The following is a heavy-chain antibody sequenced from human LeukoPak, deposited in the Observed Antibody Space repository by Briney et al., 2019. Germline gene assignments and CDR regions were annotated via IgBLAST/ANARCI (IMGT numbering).Heavy chain of an antibody. V-gene: IGHV4-59*01. CDR2: VHYSGST. D-gene: IGHD3-10*01. CDR3: AKEESGNFDY. J-gene: IGHJ4*02. Sequence: PSETLSLTCTVPGGSISRDYWSWIRQPPGKGLEWIGYVHYSGSTCYNPSLKSRVTTSVDTSKNQVSLKVNSVTSADTAVFFCAKEESGNFDYWGQGTLVTVSS. CDR1: GGSISRDY.